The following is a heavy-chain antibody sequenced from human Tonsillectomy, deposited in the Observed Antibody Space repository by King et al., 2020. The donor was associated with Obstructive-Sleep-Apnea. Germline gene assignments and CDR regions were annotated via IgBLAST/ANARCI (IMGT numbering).Heavy chain of an antibody. J-gene: IGHJ5*02. CDR2: FSYSGST. CDR3: ARVSLWFGEFNWFDP. CDR1: GGSISSGGYC. Sequence: VQLQESGPGLVKPSQTLSLTCTVSGGSISSGGYCWSWVRQHPGKGLEWIGYFSYSGSTYYNPSLQSRVTISVDTSKNQFSLKLSSVTAADTAMYYCARVSLWFGEFNWFDPWGQGTLVTVSS. D-gene: IGHD3-10*01. V-gene: IGHV4-31*03.